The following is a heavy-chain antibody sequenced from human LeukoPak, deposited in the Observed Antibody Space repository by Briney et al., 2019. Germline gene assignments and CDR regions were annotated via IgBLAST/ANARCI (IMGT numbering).Heavy chain of an antibody. V-gene: IGHV3-21*01. CDR1: GFTFSSYA. Sequence: KPGGSLRLSCAASGFTFSSYAMSWVRQAPGKGLEWVSSISSSSSYIYYADSVKGRFTISRDNAKNSLYLQMNSLRAEDTAVYYCARDGYSSSSGLFVYWGQGTLVTVSS. J-gene: IGHJ4*02. CDR3: ARDGYSSSSGLFVY. CDR2: ISSSSSYI. D-gene: IGHD6-6*01.